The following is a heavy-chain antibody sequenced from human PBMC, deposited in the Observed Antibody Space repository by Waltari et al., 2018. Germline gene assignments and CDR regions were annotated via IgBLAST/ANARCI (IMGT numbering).Heavy chain of an antibody. CDR2: IKSDGTGA. CDR3: ANHRPGGLGMEV. D-gene: IGHD2-15*01. V-gene: IGHV3-74*01. CDR1: GLTFSNFW. Sequence: EEHLVESGGGLVQPGGSLRLSCAASGLTFSNFWMHWVRQAPGTGLVWVARIKSDGTGATYADSVRGRFTISRDNAKNTLFLQMNSLRADDTAVYYCANHRPGGLGMEVWGQGTTVTVSS. J-gene: IGHJ6*02.